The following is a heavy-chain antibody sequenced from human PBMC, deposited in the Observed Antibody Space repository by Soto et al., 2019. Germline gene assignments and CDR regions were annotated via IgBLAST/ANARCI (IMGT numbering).Heavy chain of an antibody. Sequence: QVQLVQSGAEVKKPGASVKVSCKASGYTFTSYDINWVRQATGQGLEWMGWMNPNSGNTGYAQKFQGRVTMTRNKSIRTAYMELSSLRSEDTAVYYCARAAYSSGWLDAFDIWGQGTMDTVSS. V-gene: IGHV1-8*01. CDR1: GYTFTSYD. CDR2: MNPNSGNT. CDR3: ARAAYSSGWLDAFDI. J-gene: IGHJ3*02. D-gene: IGHD6-19*01.